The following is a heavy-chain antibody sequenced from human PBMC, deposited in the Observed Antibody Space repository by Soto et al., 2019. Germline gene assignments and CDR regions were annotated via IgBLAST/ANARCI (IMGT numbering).Heavy chain of an antibody. J-gene: IGHJ4*02. CDR3: TTEGNCGGDCPIFDY. CDR2: IRSKAYGGTT. V-gene: IGHV3-49*04. D-gene: IGHD2-21*02. Sequence: EVQLVESGGCLVQPGRSLRLSCTASGFTFGDYAMSWVRQAPGKGMEWVGFIRSKAYGGTTEYAASVKGRFTISRDDSKSIAYLQMNSLKTEDTAVYYCTTEGNCGGDCPIFDYWGQGTLVTVSS. CDR1: GFTFGDYA.